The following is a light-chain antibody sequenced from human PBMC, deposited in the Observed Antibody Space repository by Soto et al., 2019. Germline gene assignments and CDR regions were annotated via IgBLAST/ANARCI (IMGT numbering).Light chain of an antibody. CDR1: SSDIGAYNY. V-gene: IGLV2-8*01. CDR2: EVS. CDR3: CSYAGSNNLI. Sequence: QSALTQPPSASGSPGQSVTISCTGTSSDIGAYNYVSWYQQYPGKAPKLMIFEVSKRPSGVPDRFSGSKSGNTASLTVSGLRAEDEADYYCCSYAGSNNLIFGTGTKLTVL. J-gene: IGLJ1*01.